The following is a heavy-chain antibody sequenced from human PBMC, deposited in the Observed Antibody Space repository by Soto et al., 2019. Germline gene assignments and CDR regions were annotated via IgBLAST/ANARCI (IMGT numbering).Heavy chain of an antibody. Sequence: QVQLVQSGAEVKNPGSSVKVACKASGGTFSSYSINWVRQAPGQGLEWMGEIIPIYGTANYAQKCQGRVTITEDDSTSTAYRELSSLRSEDTAVYYCARDGGRHSGGIDYWGQGTLVTVSS. D-gene: IGHD1-26*01. CDR3: ARDGGRHSGGIDY. CDR2: IIPIYGTA. J-gene: IGHJ4*02. V-gene: IGHV1-69*01. CDR1: GGTFSSYS.